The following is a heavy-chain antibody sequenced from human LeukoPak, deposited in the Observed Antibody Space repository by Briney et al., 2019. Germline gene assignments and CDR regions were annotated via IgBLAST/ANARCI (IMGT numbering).Heavy chain of an antibody. CDR1: GFTVSSNY. V-gene: IGHV3-43*02. D-gene: IGHD2-2*01. CDR3: AKDLYCSSASCYRTGLDV. CDR2: ISGDGGST. J-gene: IGHJ6*02. Sequence: PGGSLRLSCAASGFTVSSNYMSWVRQAPGKGLEWVSLISGDGGSTYYADSVKGRFTISRDNSKNSLYLQMNSLRTEDTALYYCAKDLYCSSASCYRTGLDVWGQGTTVTVSS.